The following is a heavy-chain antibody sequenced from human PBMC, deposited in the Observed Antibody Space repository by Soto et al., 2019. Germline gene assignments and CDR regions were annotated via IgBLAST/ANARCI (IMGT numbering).Heavy chain of an antibody. CDR3: TRDQGGSYDSWFDP. Sequence: EVQVVESGGGLVNPGGSLRLSCSFTFSMYSMNWVRQAPGKGLEWVASISSGGIYIKYADSVKGRFTIFRDNAKNSVSLQMNSLKVEDTAVYYCTRDQGGSYDSWFDPWGQGTQVIVSS. J-gene: IGHJ5*02. D-gene: IGHD1-26*01. CDR2: ISSGGIYI. V-gene: IGHV3-21*06. CDR1: FTFSMYS.